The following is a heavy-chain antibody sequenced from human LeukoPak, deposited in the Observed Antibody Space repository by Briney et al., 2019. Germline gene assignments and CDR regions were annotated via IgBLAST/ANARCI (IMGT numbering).Heavy chain of an antibody. CDR1: GFSISSGHY. D-gene: IGHD5-18*01. V-gene: IGHV4-38-2*02. CDR3: ARIFIRNGYSSYFDC. J-gene: IGHJ4*02. CDR2: VYQSGTT. Sequence: SETLSLTCTVSGFSISSGHYWGWVRQPPGAGLEWIGSVYQSGTTYYNPFLKSRVTTSVDMSKNQFSLRLRPVTAADTAVYYCARIFIRNGYSSYFDCWGQGTLVTVSP.